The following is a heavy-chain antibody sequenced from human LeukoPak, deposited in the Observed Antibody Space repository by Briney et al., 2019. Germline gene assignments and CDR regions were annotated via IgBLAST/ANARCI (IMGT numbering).Heavy chain of an antibody. Sequence: PGGSLRLSCAASGFTFSSYGMHWVRQAPGKGLEWVAVIWYDGSNKYYADSVKGRFTISRDNSKNTLYLQMNSLRSDDTAVYYCARDGRPGQDAALGYYYYYGMDVWGQGTTVTVSS. J-gene: IGHJ6*02. D-gene: IGHD6-6*01. CDR2: IWYDGSNK. V-gene: IGHV3-33*01. CDR3: ARDGRPGQDAALGYYYYYGMDV. CDR1: GFTFSSYG.